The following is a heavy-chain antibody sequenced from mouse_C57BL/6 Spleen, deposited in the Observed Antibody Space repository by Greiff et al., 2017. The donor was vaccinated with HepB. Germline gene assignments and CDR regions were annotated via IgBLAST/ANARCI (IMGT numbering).Heavy chain of an antibody. CDR2: IWSGGST. V-gene: IGHV2-2*01. CDR1: GFSLTSYG. D-gene: IGHD2-5*01. CDR3: ARSGYSNYGWFAY. J-gene: IGHJ3*01. Sequence: VKLKQSGPGLVQPSQSLSITCTVSGFSLTSYGVHWVRQSPGKGLEWLGVIWSGGSTDYNAAFISRLSISKDNSKSQVFFKMNSLQADDTAIYYCARSGYSNYGWFAYWGQGTLVTVSA.